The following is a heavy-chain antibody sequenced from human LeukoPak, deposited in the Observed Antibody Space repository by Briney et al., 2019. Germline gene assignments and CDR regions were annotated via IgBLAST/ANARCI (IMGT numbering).Heavy chain of an antibody. CDR2: INHSGST. D-gene: IGHD3-10*01. V-gene: IGHV4-34*01. CDR3: ASSSSSSAGGWFDP. J-gene: IGHJ5*02. Sequence: SETLSLTCAVYGGPLRVYYWRGIREPPGKGRECMREINHSGSTNYNPSLNSRVTISVDTSKNQFSLKLSSVTAAHTAVYYCASSSSSSAGGWFDPWGQGTLVTVSS. CDR1: GGPLRVYY.